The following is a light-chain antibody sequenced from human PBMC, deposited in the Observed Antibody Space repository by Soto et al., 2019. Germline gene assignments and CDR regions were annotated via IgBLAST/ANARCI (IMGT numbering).Light chain of an antibody. CDR1: SSDVGSYNL. CDR3: CSYAGSSTFEV. V-gene: IGLV2-23*02. J-gene: IGLJ2*01. Sequence: QSVLTQPASVSGSPGQSITISCTGTSSDVGSYNLVSWYQQHPGKAPKLMIYEVSKRPSGVSNRFSGSKSGNTASLTISGLHADDEADYYCCSYAGSSTFEVFGGGTKLTVL. CDR2: EVS.